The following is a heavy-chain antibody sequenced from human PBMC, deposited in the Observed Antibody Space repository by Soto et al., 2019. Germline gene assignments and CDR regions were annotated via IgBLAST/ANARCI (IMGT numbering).Heavy chain of an antibody. D-gene: IGHD2-2*01. CDR2: IYYSGST. Sequence: SETLSLTCTVSGGSISSGGYYWSWIRQHPGKGLEWIGYIYYSGSTYYNPSLKSRVTISVDTSKNQFSLKLSSVTAADTAVYYCARAQGRYCSSTSCYEVPTFDYWGQGTLVTVSS. CDR3: ARAQGRYCSSTSCYEVPTFDY. V-gene: IGHV4-31*02. J-gene: IGHJ4*02. CDR1: GGSISSGGYY.